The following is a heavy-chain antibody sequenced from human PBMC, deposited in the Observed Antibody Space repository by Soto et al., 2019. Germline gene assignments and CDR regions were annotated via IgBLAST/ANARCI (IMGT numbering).Heavy chain of an antibody. J-gene: IGHJ4*02. V-gene: IGHV1-69*01. Sequence: QVQLVQSGAEVRKPGSSVKVSCMASGGTFSSYTVSWVRLAPGQGLEWMGGIIPMFATADYAQKFQGRLTITADESTSTAYMQLNSLRSEDTAVYYCSISDAYGRGDSWGQGTLVTVSS. CDR1: GGTFSSYT. CDR2: IIPMFATA. D-gene: IGHD4-17*01. CDR3: SISDAYGRGDS.